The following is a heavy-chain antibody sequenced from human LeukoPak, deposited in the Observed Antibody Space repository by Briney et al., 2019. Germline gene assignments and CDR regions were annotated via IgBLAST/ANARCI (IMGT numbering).Heavy chain of an antibody. CDR3: ARVKEQLVFDY. CDR1: GFTFSSYS. CDR2: INSDGSST. Sequence: GGSLRLSCAASGFTFSSYSMHWVRQAPGKGLVWVSRINSDGSSTSYADSVKGRFTISRRNSKNTLSLEMNSLRGEDTAVYYCARVKEQLVFDYWGQGTLVTVSS. D-gene: IGHD6-13*01. J-gene: IGHJ4*02. V-gene: IGHV3-74*01.